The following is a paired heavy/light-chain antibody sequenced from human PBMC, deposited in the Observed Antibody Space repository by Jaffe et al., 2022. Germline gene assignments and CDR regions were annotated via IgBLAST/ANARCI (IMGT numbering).Light chain of an antibody. V-gene: IGKV3-20*01. CDR1: QSVSSSY. CDR2: GAS. J-gene: IGKJ2*01. CDR3: QQYGSSPS. Sequence: EIVLTQSPGTLSLSPGERATLSCRASQSVSSSYLAWYQQKPGQAPRLLIYGASSRATGIPDRFSGSGSGTDFTLTISRLEPEDFAVYYCQQYGSSPSFGQGTKLEIK.
Heavy chain of an antibody. J-gene: IGHJ4*02. V-gene: IGHV5-51*01. CDR1: GYSFTSYW. CDR2: IYPGDSDT. D-gene: IGHD3-22*01. CDR3: VRHPIPYYYDSSGYYYPDYFDY. Sequence: EVQLVQSGAEVKKPGESLKISCKGSGYSFTSYWIGWVRQMPGKGLEWMGIIYPGDSDTRYSPSFQGQVTISADKSISTAYLQWSSLKASDTAMYYCVRHPIPYYYDSSGYYYPDYFDYWGQGTLVTVSS.